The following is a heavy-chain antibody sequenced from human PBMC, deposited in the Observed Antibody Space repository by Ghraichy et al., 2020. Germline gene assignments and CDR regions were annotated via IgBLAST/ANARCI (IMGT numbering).Heavy chain of an antibody. Sequence: GGSLRLSCSASGFTFSSYAMHWVRQAPGKGLEYVSAISSNGGSTYYADSVKGRFTISRDNSKNTLYLQMSSLRAEDTAVYYCVKGGWELLNDAFDIWGQGTMVTVSS. J-gene: IGHJ3*02. CDR3: VKGGWELLNDAFDI. D-gene: IGHD1-26*01. CDR1: GFTFSSYA. CDR2: ISSNGGST. V-gene: IGHV3-64D*06.